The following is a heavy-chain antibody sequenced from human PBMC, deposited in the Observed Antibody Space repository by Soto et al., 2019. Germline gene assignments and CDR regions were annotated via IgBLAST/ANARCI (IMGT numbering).Heavy chain of an antibody. D-gene: IGHD5-12*01. CDR1: GGSISSSSYY. CDR3: ARFRDGYNTN. V-gene: IGHV4-39*01. J-gene: IGHJ4*02. Sequence: PSETLSLTCTVSGGSISSSSYYWGWIRQPPGKGLEWIGSIYYSGSTYYNPSLKSRVTISVDTSKNQFSLKLSSVTAADTAVYYCARFRDGYNTNWGQGTLVTVSS. CDR2: IYYSGST.